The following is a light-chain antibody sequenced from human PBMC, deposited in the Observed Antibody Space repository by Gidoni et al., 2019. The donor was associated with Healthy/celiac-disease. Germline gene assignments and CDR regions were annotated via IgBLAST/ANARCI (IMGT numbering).Light chain of an antibody. V-gene: IGKV3-15*01. CDR2: GAS. Sequence: EIVMTQSPATLSVSPGERATLSCRASQSVSSNLAWYPQKPGQAPRLLIYGASTRATGIPARFSGSGSGTEFTLTISSLQSEDFAVYYCQQYGTFGQGTKVEIK. CDR1: QSVSSN. CDR3: QQYGT. J-gene: IGKJ1*01.